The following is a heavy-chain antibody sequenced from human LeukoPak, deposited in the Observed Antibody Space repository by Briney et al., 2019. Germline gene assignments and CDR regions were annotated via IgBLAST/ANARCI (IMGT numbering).Heavy chain of an antibody. CDR1: GFDFSNYY. Sequence: GGSVRLSCEASGFDFSNYYMSWVRQAPGKGLEWLAYIKYDGTDNYYVDSVKGRFTISRDNAKNSLYLQMSSLRAEDTAVYYCTRDEGATVSTYRFDFWGQGTLVTVS. CDR3: TRDEGATVSTYRFDF. D-gene: IGHD4-17*01. CDR2: IKYDGTDN. J-gene: IGHJ4*02. V-gene: IGHV3-7*01.